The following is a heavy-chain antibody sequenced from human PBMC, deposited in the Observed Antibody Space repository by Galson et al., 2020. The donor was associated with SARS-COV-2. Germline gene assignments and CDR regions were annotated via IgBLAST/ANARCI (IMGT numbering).Heavy chain of an antibody. D-gene: IGHD3-9*01. CDR2: ISTGGDTP. CDR3: AFQATGHYSPFDY. J-gene: IGHJ4*02. V-gene: IGHV3-23*01. Sequence: GGSLRLSCVASGSIFSSRAMNWVRQAPGKGLEWVTLISTGGDTPYYANSVKGRFTISRDNSKNTLYLQMDSLRADDTAVYYCAFQATGHYSPFDYWGQGTLVTVSS. CDR1: GSIFSSRA.